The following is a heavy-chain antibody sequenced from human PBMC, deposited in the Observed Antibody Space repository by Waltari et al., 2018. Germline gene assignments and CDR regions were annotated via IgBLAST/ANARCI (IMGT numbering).Heavy chain of an antibody. CDR1: GGSISSYY. V-gene: IGHV4-59*01. CDR3: ARARGGNWFDP. Sequence: QVQLQESGPGLVKPSETLSLTCTVSGGSISSYYWSWIRQPPGKGLEWIGYIYYSGSTTYNPSLKSRVTISVDTSKNQFSLKLSSVTAADTAVYYCARARGGNWFDPWGQGTLVTVSS. J-gene: IGHJ5*02. CDR2: IYYSGST. D-gene: IGHD3-16*01.